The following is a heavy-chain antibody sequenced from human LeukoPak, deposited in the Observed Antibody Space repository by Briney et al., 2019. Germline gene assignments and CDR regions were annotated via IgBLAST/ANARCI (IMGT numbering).Heavy chain of an antibody. V-gene: IGHV1-2*02. CDR3: ARDIGDCSSTSCYPSP. CDR2: INPNSGGT. D-gene: IGHD2-2*01. J-gene: IGHJ5*02. CDR1: GYTFTGYY. Sequence: ASVKVSCKASGYTFTGYYMHWVRQAPGQGLEWMGWINPNSGGTNYAQKFQGRVTMTRDTSLSTAYMELSRLRSDDTAVYYCARDIGDCSSTSCYPSPWGQGTLVTVSS.